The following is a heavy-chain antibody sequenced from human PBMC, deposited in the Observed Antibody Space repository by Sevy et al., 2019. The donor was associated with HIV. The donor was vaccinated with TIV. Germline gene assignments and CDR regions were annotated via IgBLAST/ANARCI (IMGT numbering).Heavy chain of an antibody. D-gene: IGHD3-22*01. CDR2: ISGSGGST. J-gene: IGHJ3*02. Sequence: GGSLRLSCAASGFTFSSYAMSWVRQAPGKGLEWVSAISGSGGSTYYADSVKGRFTISRDNSKNTLYLQMNSLRAEDTAVYYCAKDLMCKPYYDSSGYYFPCAFDIWSQGTMVTVSS. V-gene: IGHV3-23*01. CDR1: GFTFSSYA. CDR3: AKDLMCKPYYDSSGYYFPCAFDI.